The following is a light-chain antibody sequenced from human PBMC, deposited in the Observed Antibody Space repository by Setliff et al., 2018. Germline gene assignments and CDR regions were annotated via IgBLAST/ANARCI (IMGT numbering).Light chain of an antibody. CDR2: DVG. CDR3: SSYKGSNSHV. Sequence: QSVLTQPASVSGSPGQSITISCTGSSSDVGGYNHVSWYQQHPGKAPKLMIYDVGKRPSGVSKRFSGSKSGNTASLTISGLQAEDEADYYRSSYKGSNSHVFGTGTKGTVL. CDR1: SSDVGGYNH. V-gene: IGLV2-14*01. J-gene: IGLJ1*01.